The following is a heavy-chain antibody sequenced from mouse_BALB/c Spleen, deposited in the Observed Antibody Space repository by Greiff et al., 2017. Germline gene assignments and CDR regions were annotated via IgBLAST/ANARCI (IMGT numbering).Heavy chain of an antibody. Sequence: DVKLVESGGGLVQPGGSLKLSCAASGFTFSSYTMSWVRQTPEKRLEWVAYISNGGGSTYYPDTVKGRFTISRDNAKNTLYLQMSSLKSEDTAMYYCARSIYDGYYCYAMDYWGQGTSVTVSS. CDR2: ISNGGGST. D-gene: IGHD2-3*01. J-gene: IGHJ4*01. CDR3: ARSIYDGYYCYAMDY. CDR1: GFTFSSYT. V-gene: IGHV5-12-2*01.